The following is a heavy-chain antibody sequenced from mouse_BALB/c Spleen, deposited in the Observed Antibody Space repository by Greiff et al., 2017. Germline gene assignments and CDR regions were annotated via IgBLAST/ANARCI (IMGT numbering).Heavy chain of an antibody. CDR2: INPGSGGT. CDR1: GYAFTNYL. D-gene: IGHD3-1*01. Sequence: QVQLQQSGAELVRPGTSVKVSCKASGYAFTNYLIEWVKQRPGQGLEWIGVINPGSGGTNYNEKFKGKATLTADKSSSTAYMQLSSLTSDDSTVYFCAGGHSFGYWGQGTTLTVSA. CDR3: AGGHSFGY. V-gene: IGHV1-54*01. J-gene: IGHJ2*01.